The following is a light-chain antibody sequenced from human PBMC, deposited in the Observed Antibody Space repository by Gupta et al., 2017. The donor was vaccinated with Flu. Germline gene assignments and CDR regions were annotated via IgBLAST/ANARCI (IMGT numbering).Light chain of an antibody. J-gene: IGLJ3*02. CDR2: DDY. Sequence: SSGSSATNDVQWYQQRPGSSPTSVIFDDYRRASGVPDRFSGSIDTSSNFAFLTISGVKTEDEADYYCQAYDGGYWVFGGGTKLTVL. V-gene: IGLV6-57*01. CDR3: QAYDGGYWV. CDR1: SGSSATND.